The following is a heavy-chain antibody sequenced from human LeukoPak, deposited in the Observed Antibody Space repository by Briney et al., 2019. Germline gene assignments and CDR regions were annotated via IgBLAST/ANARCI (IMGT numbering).Heavy chain of an antibody. V-gene: IGHV3-23*01. D-gene: IGHD1-14*01. Sequence: SGGSLRLSCVASGFTFSKYTMSWVRQAPGKGLEWVSGIYGGGSGSTFYAESVKGRFTISRDNSKNTLYLQMNSLRDEDTAIYYCAKDFTPDGIWDIDYWGRGTLITVSP. J-gene: IGHJ4*02. CDR2: IYGGGSGST. CDR1: GFTFSKYT. CDR3: AKDFTPDGIWDIDY.